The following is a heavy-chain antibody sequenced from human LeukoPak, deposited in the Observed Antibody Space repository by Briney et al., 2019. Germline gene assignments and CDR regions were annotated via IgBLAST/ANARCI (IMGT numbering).Heavy chain of an antibody. Sequence: PGGSLRLSCAASGFTFSSYAMHWVRQAPGKGLEWVAVISYDGSNKYYADSVKGRFTISRDNSKNTLYLQMNSLRAEDTAVYYCARPGYCSGTSCYAHYYDSSGYFDWGQGTLVTVSS. D-gene: IGHD2-2*01. J-gene: IGHJ4*02. CDR1: GFTFSSYA. V-gene: IGHV3-30-3*01. CDR3: ARPGYCSGTSCYAHYYDSSGYFD. CDR2: ISYDGSNK.